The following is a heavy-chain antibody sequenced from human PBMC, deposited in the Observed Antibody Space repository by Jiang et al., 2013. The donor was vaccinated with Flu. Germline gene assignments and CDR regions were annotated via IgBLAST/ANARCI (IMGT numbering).Heavy chain of an antibody. D-gene: IGHD2-15*01. CDR3: ARDHPAIYCSGGSCYPYFDY. J-gene: IGHJ4*02. CDR2: INPSGGST. Sequence: KVSCKASGYTFTSYYMHWVRQAPGQGLEWMGIINPSGGSTSYAQKFQGRVTMTRDTSTSTVYMELSSLRSDDTAVYYCARDHPAIYCSGGSCYPYFDYWGQGTLVTVSS. V-gene: IGHV1-46*01. CDR1: GYTFTSYY.